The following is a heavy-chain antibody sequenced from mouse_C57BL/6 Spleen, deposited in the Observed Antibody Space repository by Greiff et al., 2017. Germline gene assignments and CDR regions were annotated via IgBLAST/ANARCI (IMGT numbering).Heavy chain of an antibody. CDR2: INPSNGGT. CDR1: GYTFTSYW. V-gene: IGHV1-53*01. D-gene: IGHD2-2*01. J-gene: IGHJ2*01. Sequence: VQLQQPGPELVKPGASVKLSCKASGYTFTSYWMHWVKQRPGQGLEWIGNINPSNGGTNYNEKFKSKATLTVDKSSSTAYMQLSSLTSEDSAVYYCARTSTMVTGFDYWGQGTTLTVSS. CDR3: ARTSTMVTGFDY.